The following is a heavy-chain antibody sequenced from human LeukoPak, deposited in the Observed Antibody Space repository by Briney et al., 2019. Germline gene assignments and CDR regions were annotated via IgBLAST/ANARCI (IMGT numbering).Heavy chain of an antibody. Sequence: SETLSLTCTVSGGSITSSTSYWGWIRQPPGKGLEWIGTIYYSGSTYYNPSLKSRATMSVDTSRNQFSLKLSSVTAEDKAVYYCASLLNGGVSHWFDPRGQGTLVTVSS. CDR3: ASLLNGGVSHWFDP. CDR1: GGSITSSTSY. V-gene: IGHV4-39*01. J-gene: IGHJ5*02. CDR2: IYYSGST. D-gene: IGHD7-27*01.